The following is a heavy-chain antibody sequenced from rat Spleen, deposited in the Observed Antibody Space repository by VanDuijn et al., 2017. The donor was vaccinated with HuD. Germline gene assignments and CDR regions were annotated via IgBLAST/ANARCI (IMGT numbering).Heavy chain of an antibody. D-gene: IGHD1-5*01. J-gene: IGHJ4*01. CDR1: GFSLTKYS. Sequence: QVQLKESGPGLVQPSQTLSLTCTVSGFSLTKYSVSWVRQPSGKGLEWMGKMWYDGDTAYNSALRSRLSISRDTSKNQVFLKMNSLQTEDTATYYCARQGNIGTTVMDAWGQGASVTVSS. CDR3: ARQGNIGTTVMDA. V-gene: IGHV2-63*01. CDR2: MWYDGDT.